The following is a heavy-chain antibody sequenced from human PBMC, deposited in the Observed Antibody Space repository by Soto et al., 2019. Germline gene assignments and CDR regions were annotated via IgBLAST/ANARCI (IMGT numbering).Heavy chain of an antibody. CDR2: ISGSGIST. CDR1: GFTFRSYA. V-gene: IGHV3-23*01. CDR3: AKEPVGPDWYFDL. J-gene: IGHJ2*01. Sequence: DVQLLESGGGLVQPGGSLRLSCAASGFTFRSYAMSWVRQAPGKGLEWVSGISGSGISTHYADSVKGRFTVSRDNSKKTLYRQMNSLRAEDTAVYNCAKEPVGPDWYFDLWGRGTLVTVSS.